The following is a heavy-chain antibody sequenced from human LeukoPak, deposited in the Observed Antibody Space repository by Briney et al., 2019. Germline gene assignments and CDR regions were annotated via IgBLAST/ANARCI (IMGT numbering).Heavy chain of an antibody. CDR3: AKGGRIQLPYISYPNEYFQH. V-gene: IGHV3-9*03. CDR1: GFTFDDYA. CDR2: ISWNSGSI. J-gene: IGHJ1*01. Sequence: GGSLRLSCAASGFTFDDYAMHWVRQAPGKGLEWVSGISWNSGSIGYADSVKGRFTISRDNAKNSLYLQMNSLRAEDMALYYCAKGGRIQLPYISYPNEYFQHWGQGTLVTVSS. D-gene: IGHD5-18*01.